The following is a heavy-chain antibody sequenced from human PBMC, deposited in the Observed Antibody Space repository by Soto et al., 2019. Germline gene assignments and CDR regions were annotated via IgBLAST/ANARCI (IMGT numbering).Heavy chain of an antibody. CDR2: IIPIFGTA. CDR1: GGTFSSYA. CDR3: AGQISSSYAFDI. J-gene: IGHJ3*02. D-gene: IGHD6-6*01. Sequence: SVKVSCKASGGTFSSYAISWVRQAPGQGLEWMGGIIPIFGTANYAQKFQGRVTITADESTSTAYMELSSLRSEDTAVYYCAGQISSSYAFDIWGQGTMVTVSS. V-gene: IGHV1-69*13.